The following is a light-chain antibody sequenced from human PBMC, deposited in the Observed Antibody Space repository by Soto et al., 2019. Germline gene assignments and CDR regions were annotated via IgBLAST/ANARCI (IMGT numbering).Light chain of an antibody. V-gene: IGLV7-46*01. Sequence: QAVVTQEPSLTVSPGGTVTLTCGSSAGPVTSDHWPYWIQQKPGQAPRTLISDTSTKLSWTPARFSGSLLGGKAALTLSGAQPEDEAVYSCLLPYLGAHWVFGGGTKLTV. CDR1: AGPVTSDHW. CDR3: LLPYLGAHWV. J-gene: IGLJ3*02. CDR2: DTS.